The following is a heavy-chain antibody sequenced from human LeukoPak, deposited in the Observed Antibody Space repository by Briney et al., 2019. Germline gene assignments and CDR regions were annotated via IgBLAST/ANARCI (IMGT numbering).Heavy chain of an antibody. V-gene: IGHV4-4*07. J-gene: IGHJ4*02. Sequence: SETLSLTCTVSGSSISSYYWSWIRQPAGKGLEWIGRIYTSGSTNYNPSLKSRVTMSVDTSKNQFSLKLSSVTAADTAVYYCARGGFYCGGDCYVDYWGQGTLVTVSS. CDR1: GSSISSYY. CDR3: ARGGFYCGGDCYVDY. D-gene: IGHD2-21*02. CDR2: IYTSGST.